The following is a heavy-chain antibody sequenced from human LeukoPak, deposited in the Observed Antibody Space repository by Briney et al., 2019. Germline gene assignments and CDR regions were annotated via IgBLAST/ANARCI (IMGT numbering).Heavy chain of an antibody. J-gene: IGHJ6*02. CDR1: GFTFSNAW. V-gene: IGHV3-15*01. CDR3: VADLFNHYYGMDV. Sequence: GGSLRLSCAASGFTFSNAWMSWVRQAPGKGLEWVGRFKSKTDGGTIDYAAPVKGRFTISRDDSKDTLYLQMNSLNTEDTAVYYCVADLFNHYYGMDVWGQGTTVTVSS. CDR2: FKSKTDGGTI.